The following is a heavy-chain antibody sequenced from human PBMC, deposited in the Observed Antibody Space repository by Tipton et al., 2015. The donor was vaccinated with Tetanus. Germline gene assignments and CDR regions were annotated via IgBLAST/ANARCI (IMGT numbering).Heavy chain of an antibody. CDR1: GFSFSTFA. D-gene: IGHD1-26*01. Sequence: SLRLSCAASGFSFSTFAIHWVRQAPGKGLEWVAVILYDGTNNYYADSVKGRFTISRDNSKNTLYLQMSSLRAEDMAVYYCARAVVGAPGCMDVWGQGTTVTVSS. CDR2: ILYDGTNN. CDR3: ARAVVGAPGCMDV. V-gene: IGHV3-30*07. J-gene: IGHJ6*02.